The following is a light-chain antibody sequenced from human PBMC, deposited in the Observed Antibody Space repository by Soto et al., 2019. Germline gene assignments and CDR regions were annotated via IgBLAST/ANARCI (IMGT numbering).Light chain of an antibody. J-gene: IGLJ3*02. CDR3: SSYTSSRTWL. V-gene: IGLV2-14*03. CDR2: EVS. CDR1: SSDVGAYNY. Sequence: QSVLTQPASVSGSPGQSITISCTGTSSDVGAYNYVSWYQQHPGKAPKLMIYEVSNRPSGVSNRFSGSKSANTASLTISGLQAGDEADYYCSSYTSSRTWLFGGGTQLTVL.